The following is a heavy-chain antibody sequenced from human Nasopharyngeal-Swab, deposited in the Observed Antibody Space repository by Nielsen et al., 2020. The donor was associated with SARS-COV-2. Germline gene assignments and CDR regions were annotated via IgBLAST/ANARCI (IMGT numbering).Heavy chain of an antibody. D-gene: IGHD4-17*01. CDR2: IYYSGST. CDR3: ARHTVATPISHYFDY. J-gene: IGHJ4*02. Sequence: SETLSLTCTVSGDSISSYYWGWIRQPPGKGLEWIGYIYYSGSTNYNPSLKSRVTISVDTSKNQFSLKLSSVTAADTAVYYCARHTVATPISHYFDYWGQGTLVTVSS. CDR1: GDSISSYY. V-gene: IGHV4-59*08.